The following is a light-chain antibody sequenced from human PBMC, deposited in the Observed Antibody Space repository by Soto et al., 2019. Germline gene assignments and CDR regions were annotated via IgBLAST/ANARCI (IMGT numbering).Light chain of an antibody. J-gene: IGLJ2*01. CDR1: SSDVGDYNY. CDR3: SSYTSSSTLVV. V-gene: IGLV2-14*01. Sequence: QSALTQPASVSGSPGQSITISCTGTSSDVGDYNYVSWYQQHPGKAPKLMSYEVSNRPSGVSNRFSGSKSGNTAALSISGLQAEDEADYYCSSYTSSSTLVVFGGGTKLTVL. CDR2: EVS.